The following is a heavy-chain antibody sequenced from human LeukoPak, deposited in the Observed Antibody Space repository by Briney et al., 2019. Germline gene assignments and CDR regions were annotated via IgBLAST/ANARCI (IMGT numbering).Heavy chain of an antibody. J-gene: IGHJ4*02. CDR3: AKDRAIFGVDLLYYFDY. D-gene: IGHD3-3*01. CDR1: GFTFSSYA. CDR2: ISYDGSNK. V-gene: IGHV3-30-3*01. Sequence: GGSLRLSCAASGFTFSSYAMHWVRQAPGKGLEWVAVISYDGSNKYYADSVKGRFTISRDNAKNSLYLQMNSLRAEDTALHYCAKDRAIFGVDLLYYFDYWGQGTLVTVSS.